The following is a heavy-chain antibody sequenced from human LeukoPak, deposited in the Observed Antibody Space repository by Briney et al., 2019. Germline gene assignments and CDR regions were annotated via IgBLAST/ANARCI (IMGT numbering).Heavy chain of an antibody. CDR1: GFTFSSYA. CDR2: ISGSGGST. CDR3: AITSHDSSGYYFDY. D-gene: IGHD3-22*01. Sequence: SGGSLRLSCAASGFTFSSYAMNWVRQAPGKGLEWVSAISGSGGSTYYADSVKGRFTISRDNSKNTLYLQMNSLRAEDTAVYYCAITSHDSSGYYFDYWGQGTLVTVSS. J-gene: IGHJ4*02. V-gene: IGHV3-23*01.